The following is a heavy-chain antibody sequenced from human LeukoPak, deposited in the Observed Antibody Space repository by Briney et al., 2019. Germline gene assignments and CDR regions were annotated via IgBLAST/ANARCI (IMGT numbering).Heavy chain of an antibody. CDR1: GFTFRSYW. CDR3: ARLGARQMLEY. D-gene: IGHD4-17*01. J-gene: IGHJ4*02. V-gene: IGHV3-7*01. CDR2: IKQDGSEK. Sequence: GGSLRLSCAASGFTFRSYWMRWVRQAPGKGLEWVANIKQDGSEKNYVDSVKGRFTISRDNAKNSLYLQMNSLRAEDTAVYYCARLGARQMLEYWGQGTLVTVSS.